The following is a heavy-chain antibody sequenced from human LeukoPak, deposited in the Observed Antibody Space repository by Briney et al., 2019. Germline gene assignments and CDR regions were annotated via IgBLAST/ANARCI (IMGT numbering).Heavy chain of an antibody. Sequence: SETLSLTCTVSGGSISSSSYYWGWIRQPPGKGLEWIGSIYYSGSTYYNPSLKSRVTISVDTSKNQFSLKLSSVTAADTAVYYCASGSYYRGYYYYMDVWGKGTTVTVS. J-gene: IGHJ6*03. CDR3: ASGSYYRGYYYYMDV. D-gene: IGHD1-26*01. CDR1: GGSISSSSYY. V-gene: IGHV4-39*07. CDR2: IYYSGST.